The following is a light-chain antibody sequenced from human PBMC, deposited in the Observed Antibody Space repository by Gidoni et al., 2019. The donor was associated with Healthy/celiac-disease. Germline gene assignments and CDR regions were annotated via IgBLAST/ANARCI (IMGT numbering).Light chain of an antibody. J-gene: IGKJ2*01. CDR3: QQYGSSPYT. Sequence: ESVWTQSPGTMSLSQGERATLSCRASQSVRSSNLVWYQQKPGQAPRILIYGASSRATVIPDRFSGSGSVTDFTLTISRLEPEDFAVYYCQQYGSSPYTFGQGTKLEIK. CDR2: GAS. CDR1: QSVRSSN. V-gene: IGKV3-20*01.